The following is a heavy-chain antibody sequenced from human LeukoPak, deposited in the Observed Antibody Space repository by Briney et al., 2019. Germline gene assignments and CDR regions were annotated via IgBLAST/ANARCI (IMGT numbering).Heavy chain of an antibody. V-gene: IGHV4-34*01. CDR3: ARGEGRVVVPAAMSGDYFDY. D-gene: IGHD2-2*01. J-gene: IGHJ4*02. CDR2: INHSGST. Sequence: SETLSLTCAVYGGSFSGYYWSWIRQPPGKGLEWIGEINHSGSTNYNPSPKSRVTISVDTSKNQFSLKLSSVTAADTAVYYCARGEGRVVVPAAMSGDYFDYWGQGTLVTVSS. CDR1: GGSFSGYY.